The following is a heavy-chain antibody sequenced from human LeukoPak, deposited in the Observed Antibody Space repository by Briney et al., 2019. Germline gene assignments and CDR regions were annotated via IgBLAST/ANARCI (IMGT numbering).Heavy chain of an antibody. V-gene: IGHV1-18*01. CDR2: ISAYNGNT. CDR1: GYTFTSYG. CDR3: AREFYGDYA. J-gene: IGHJ5*02. Sequence: ASVKVSCKASGYTFTSYGISWVRQAPGQGLEWMGWISAYNGNTNYAQKFQGRVTITADKSTSTAYMELSSLRSEDKAVYYCAREFYGDYAWGQGTLVTVSS. D-gene: IGHD4-17*01.